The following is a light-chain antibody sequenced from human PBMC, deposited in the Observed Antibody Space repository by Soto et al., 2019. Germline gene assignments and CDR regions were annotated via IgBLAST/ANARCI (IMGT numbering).Light chain of an antibody. CDR1: HIFSIY. CDR3: QQRSNWPPVT. CDR2: DAS. V-gene: IGKV3-11*01. Sequence: EIVLTQSPATLSLSTGERATLSCRASHIFSIYLSWFQQKPCQAPRLLIYDASNRATGIPARFSGSGSGTDFTLTISSLEPEDFAVYYCQQRSNWPPVTFGQGTRLEIK. J-gene: IGKJ5*01.